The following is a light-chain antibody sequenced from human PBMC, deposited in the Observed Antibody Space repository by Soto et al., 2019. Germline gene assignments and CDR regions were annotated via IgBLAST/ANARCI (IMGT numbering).Light chain of an antibody. CDR2: GAS. V-gene: IGKV1-27*01. J-gene: IGKJ1*01. Sequence: DIQMTQSPSSLSAFVGDRVTITCRASLAISNYLAWYQQKPGKVPKLLIYGASTLQSGVPSRFAGSGSGTEFTLTITSLQPEDVATYYCQKYNIVPWTFGQGTKVEI. CDR3: QKYNIVPWT. CDR1: LAISNY.